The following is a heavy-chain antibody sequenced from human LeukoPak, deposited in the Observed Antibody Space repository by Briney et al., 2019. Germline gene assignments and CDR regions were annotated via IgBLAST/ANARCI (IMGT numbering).Heavy chain of an antibody. CDR1: GGSISSSSYY. J-gene: IGHJ5*02. CDR3: ARGASGYLRVNWFDP. D-gene: IGHD3-16*02. CDR2: IYYSGST. V-gene: IGHV4-39*07. Sequence: SETLSLTCTVSGGSISSSSYYWGWIRQPPGKGLEWIGSIYYSGSTYYNPSLKSRVTISVDTSKNQFSLKLSSVTAADTAVYYCARGASGYLRVNWFDPWGQGTLVTVSS.